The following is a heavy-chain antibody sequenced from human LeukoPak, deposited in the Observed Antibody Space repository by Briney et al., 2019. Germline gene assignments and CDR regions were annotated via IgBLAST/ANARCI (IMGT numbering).Heavy chain of an antibody. J-gene: IGHJ4*02. V-gene: IGHV3-15*01. CDR2: IKSKNDGGAT. Sequence: GGSLRLSCAAFGFTFSSAWMSWVRQAPGKGLEWVGRIKSKNDGGATEYAAPVKGRFTISRDDSKSRLYLQMNSLKTEDTAVYYCTTDRSPLRFLEWTLGYWGQGSLVTVSS. D-gene: IGHD3-3*01. CDR3: TTDRSPLRFLEWTLGY. CDR1: GFTFSSAW.